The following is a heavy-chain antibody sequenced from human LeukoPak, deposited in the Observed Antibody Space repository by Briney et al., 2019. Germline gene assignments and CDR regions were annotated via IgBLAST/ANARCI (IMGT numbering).Heavy chain of an antibody. V-gene: IGHV3-21*01. Sequence: GGSLRLSCAASGFTFNTYAMSWVRQAPGKGLEWVSAISSSSSYIYYADSVKGRFTISRDNAKNSLYLQMNSLRAEDTAVYYCARVIAVAGSDFDYWGQGTLVTVSS. CDR2: ISSSSSYI. J-gene: IGHJ4*02. D-gene: IGHD6-19*01. CDR1: GFTFNTYA. CDR3: ARVIAVAGSDFDY.